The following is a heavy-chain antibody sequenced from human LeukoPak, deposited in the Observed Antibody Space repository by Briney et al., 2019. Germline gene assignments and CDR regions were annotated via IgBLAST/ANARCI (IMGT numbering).Heavy chain of an antibody. CDR1: GYTFTSYG. Sequence: GASVTVSCKASGYTFTSYGISWVRQAPGQGLEWMGWISAYNGNTNYAQKLQGRVTITTDTSTSTAYMELRSLRSDDTAVYYCARNTAMDRGTSPQDYWGQGTLVTVSS. V-gene: IGHV1-18*01. CDR3: ARNTAMDRGTSPQDY. J-gene: IGHJ4*02. D-gene: IGHD5-18*01. CDR2: ISAYNGNT.